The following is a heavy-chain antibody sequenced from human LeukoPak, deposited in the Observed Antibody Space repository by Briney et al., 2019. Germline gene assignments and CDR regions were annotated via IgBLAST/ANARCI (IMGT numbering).Heavy chain of an antibody. J-gene: IGHJ6*02. Sequence: GGSLRLSCAASGFTFSSYGMHWVRQTPGKALEWVAVISYDGSNKYYADSVKGRFTISRDNSKNTVYLQMNSLRAEDTAVYYCAKDRGDGYNYDYYYGMDVWGQGTTVTVSS. V-gene: IGHV3-30*18. CDR2: ISYDGSNK. CDR1: GFTFSSYG. CDR3: AKDRGDGYNYDYYYGMDV. D-gene: IGHD5-24*01.